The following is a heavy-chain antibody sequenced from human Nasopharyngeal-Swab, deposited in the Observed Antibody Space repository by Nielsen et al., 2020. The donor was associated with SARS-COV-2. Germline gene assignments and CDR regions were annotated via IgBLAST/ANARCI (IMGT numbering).Heavy chain of an antibody. CDR3: VRDGYFDGSFGY. CDR1: GFTFTDYV. D-gene: IGHD3-9*01. J-gene: IGHJ4*02. CDR2: IITTSDYI. Sequence: GESLKISCAASGFTFTDYVMNWVRQAPGKGLEWVSSIITTSDYIYYADSVKGRFTISRDNARNSLHLQMHSLRAEDTAVYYCVRDGYFDGSFGYWGQGTLVTVSS. V-gene: IGHV3-21*01.